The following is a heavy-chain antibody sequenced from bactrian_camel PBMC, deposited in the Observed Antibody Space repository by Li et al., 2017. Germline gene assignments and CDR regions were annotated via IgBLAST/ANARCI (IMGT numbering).Heavy chain of an antibody. Sequence: VESGGGLVQPGGSLNLSCAATGKTNVLNCMGWFRQAPGKQREGIAAIDRDGRTHYADSVKGRFTISKDNAKNTLYLQMNSLKPEDTAVYYCAADPSRELWVGYPPYKYWGQGTQVTVS. CDR1: GKTNVLNC. J-gene: IGHJ4*01. D-gene: IGHD5*01. V-gene: IGHV3S53*01. CDR3: AADPSRELWVGYPPYKY. CDR2: IDRDGRT.